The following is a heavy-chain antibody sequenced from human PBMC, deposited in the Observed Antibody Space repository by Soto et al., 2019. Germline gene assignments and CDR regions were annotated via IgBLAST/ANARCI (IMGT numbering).Heavy chain of an antibody. V-gene: IGHV1-3*01. D-gene: IGHD3-3*01. CDR3: ARDRDFWSGYYYYGMDV. Sequence: ASVKVSCKASGYTFTSYAMHWVRQAPGQRLEWMGWINAGNGNTKYSQKFQGRVTITRDTSASTAYMELSSLRSEDTAVYYCARDRDFWSGYYYYGMDVWGQGTTVTVSS. J-gene: IGHJ6*02. CDR1: GYTFTSYA. CDR2: INAGNGNT.